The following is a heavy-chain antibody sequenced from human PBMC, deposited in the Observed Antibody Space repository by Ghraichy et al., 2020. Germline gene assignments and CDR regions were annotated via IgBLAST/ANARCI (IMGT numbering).Heavy chain of an antibody. D-gene: IGHD3-3*01. Sequence: ASVKVSCKASNYTFTNYGINWVRQAPGQGLEWMGWINTYNGNTNYAQNLQGRVTLTRDTSTSTAYMELRGLRSDDTAVYYCAKTRELRFLEWRTFDPWGQGTLVTVSS. CDR1: NYTFTNYG. CDR3: AKTRELRFLEWRTFDP. CDR2: INTYNGNT. V-gene: IGHV1-18*01. J-gene: IGHJ5*02.